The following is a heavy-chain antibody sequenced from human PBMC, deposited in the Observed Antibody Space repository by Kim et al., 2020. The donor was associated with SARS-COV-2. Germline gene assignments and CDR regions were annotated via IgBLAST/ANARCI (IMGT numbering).Heavy chain of an antibody. J-gene: IGHJ3*02. D-gene: IGHD3-22*01. Sequence: YNPSLKSRVTISVDTSKNQFSLKLSSVTAADTAVYYCARGGYYDPDAFDIWGQGTMVTVSS. CDR3: ARGGYYDPDAFDI. V-gene: IGHV4-34*01.